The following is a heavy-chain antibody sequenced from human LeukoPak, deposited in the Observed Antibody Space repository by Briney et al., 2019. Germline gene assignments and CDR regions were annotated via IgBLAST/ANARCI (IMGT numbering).Heavy chain of an antibody. Sequence: SETLSLTCTVSGGSISSYYRSWIRQPPGKGLEWIGYIYYSGSTNYNPSLRSRVTISVDTSKNQFSLKLSSVTAADTAVYYCARLGPRGTWLVKYWGQGTLVTVSS. V-gene: IGHV4-59*01. CDR3: ARLGPRGTWLVKY. J-gene: IGHJ4*02. CDR2: IYYSGST. D-gene: IGHD6-19*01. CDR1: GGSISSYY.